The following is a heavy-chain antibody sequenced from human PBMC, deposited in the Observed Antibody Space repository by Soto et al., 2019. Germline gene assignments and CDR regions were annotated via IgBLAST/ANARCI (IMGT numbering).Heavy chain of an antibody. CDR3: ARLEAELELPRGDDYMDV. CDR1: GGSFSGYY. D-gene: IGHD1-7*01. V-gene: IGHV4-34*01. J-gene: IGHJ6*03. CDR2: INHSGST. Sequence: SETLSLTCAVYGGSFSGYYWSWIRQPPGKGLEWIGEINHSGSTNYNPSLKSRVTISVDTSKNQFSLKLSSVTAADTAVYYCARLEAELELPRGDDYMDVWGKGTTVTVSS.